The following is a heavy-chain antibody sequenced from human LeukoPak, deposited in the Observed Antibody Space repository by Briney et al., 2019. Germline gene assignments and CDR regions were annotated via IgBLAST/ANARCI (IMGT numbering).Heavy chain of an antibody. Sequence: GGSLRLSCAASGFTLSSYAMSWVRQAPGKGLEWVSAISGSGGSTYYADSVKGRFTISRDNSKNTLYLQMNSLRAEDTAVYYCAKSGLLSGSYTFDYWGQGTLVTVSS. CDR1: GFTLSSYA. CDR2: ISGSGGST. D-gene: IGHD1-26*01. J-gene: IGHJ4*02. CDR3: AKSGLLSGSYTFDY. V-gene: IGHV3-23*01.